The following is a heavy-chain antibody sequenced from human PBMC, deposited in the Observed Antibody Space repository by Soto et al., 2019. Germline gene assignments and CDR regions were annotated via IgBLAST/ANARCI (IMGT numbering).Heavy chain of an antibody. CDR3: ARSVSFITPRPDY. D-gene: IGHD3-10*01. CDR2: INPNNGDT. J-gene: IGHJ4*02. V-gene: IGHV1-2*02. CDR1: GYTFTDYY. Sequence: QVQLVQSGAEVKKPGASVRVSCKASGYTFTDYYMHWVRQAPGQGLEGMGWINPNNGDTNYAQKFQGRVTMTRDTSSSTAYLEVSMLRSDDTALYYCARSVSFITPRPDYWGQGTLVTVSS.